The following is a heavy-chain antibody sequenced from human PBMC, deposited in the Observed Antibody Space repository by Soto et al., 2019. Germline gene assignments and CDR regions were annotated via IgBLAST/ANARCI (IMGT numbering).Heavy chain of an antibody. D-gene: IGHD2-15*01. Sequence: SVKVSCKASGGTFSSYAISWVRQAPGQGLEWMGGIIPIFGTANYAQKFQGRVTITADESTSTAYMELSSLRSEDTAVYYCAHGRIVVVVAATGPNDYYGMDVWGQGTTVTVSS. CDR3: AHGRIVVVVAATGPNDYYGMDV. V-gene: IGHV1-69*13. CDR1: GGTFSSYA. J-gene: IGHJ6*02. CDR2: IIPIFGTA.